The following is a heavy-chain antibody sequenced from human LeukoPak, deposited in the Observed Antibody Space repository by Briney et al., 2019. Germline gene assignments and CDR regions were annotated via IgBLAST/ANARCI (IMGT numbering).Heavy chain of an antibody. V-gene: IGHV4-39*01. J-gene: IGHJ4*02. Sequence: SETLSLTCTVSGGSIISSYYWGWIRQPPGKGLEWIGNIYYSGSTYHNPSLKSRVTISVDTSKNQFSPKVTSVTAADSAIYYCARHVDGVGNDYWGQGTLVTVSS. CDR3: ARHVDGVGNDY. CDR1: GGSIISSYY. D-gene: IGHD3-10*01. CDR2: IYYSGST.